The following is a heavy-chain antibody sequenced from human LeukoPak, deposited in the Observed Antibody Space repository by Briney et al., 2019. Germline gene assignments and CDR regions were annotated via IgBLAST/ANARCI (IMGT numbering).Heavy chain of an antibody. CDR3: ARGRISNWGFEGTLFDA. CDR2: ITHSGGT. CDR1: GGSLNSYY. V-gene: IGHV4-59*01. Sequence: SETLSLTCTVSGGSLNSYYWSWIRQPPGKGLEWIGFITHSGGTDFDSSLGGRVTISVDTSKNQFSLRLTSMTAADTAVYFCARGRISNWGFEGTLFDAWGQGVLVTVSS. J-gene: IGHJ4*02. D-gene: IGHD7-27*01.